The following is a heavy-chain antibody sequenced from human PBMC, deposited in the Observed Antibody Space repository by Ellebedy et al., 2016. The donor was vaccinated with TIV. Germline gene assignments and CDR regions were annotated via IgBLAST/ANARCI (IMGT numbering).Heavy chain of an antibody. CDR2: LTADGRST. Sequence: GEPLKISXAASGFSLSNSFMSWIRQAPGKGLEWVSTLTADGRSTYFADSVKGRFTIPRDNSKNTVYLQMNSLRSEDTAVYYCRPGHYSDAWGQGTLVTVSS. J-gene: IGHJ4*02. CDR3: RPGHYSDA. V-gene: IGHV3-23*01. CDR1: GFSLSNSF.